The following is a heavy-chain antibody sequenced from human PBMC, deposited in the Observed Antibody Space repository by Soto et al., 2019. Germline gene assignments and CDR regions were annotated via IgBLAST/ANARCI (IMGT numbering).Heavy chain of an antibody. D-gene: IGHD3-10*01. J-gene: IGHJ5*02. CDR2: IWYDGSNK. CDR1: GFTFSSYG. CDR3: ARDRVRGVIRGWFDP. V-gene: IGHV3-33*01. Sequence: GSLRLSCAASGFTFSSYGMHWVRQAPGKGLEWVAVIWYDGSNKYYADSVKGRFTISRDNSKNTLYLQMNSLRAEDTAVYYCARDRVRGVIRGWFDPWGQGTLVTVSS.